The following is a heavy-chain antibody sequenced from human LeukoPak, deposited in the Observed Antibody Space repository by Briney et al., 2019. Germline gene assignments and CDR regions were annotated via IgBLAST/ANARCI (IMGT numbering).Heavy chain of an antibody. CDR1: GFTFSTCE. Sequence: GGSLRLSCAASGFTFSTCEMNWVRQAPGKGLEWVSYISSSGSTIYYADSVKGRFTISRDNAKNSLYLQMNSLRAEDTAVYYCARDLNARKDGLHFGADCWGQGSLVTVSS. D-gene: IGHD3-10*01. J-gene: IGHJ4*02. V-gene: IGHV3-48*03. CDR2: ISSSGSTI. CDR3: ARDLNARKDGLHFGADC.